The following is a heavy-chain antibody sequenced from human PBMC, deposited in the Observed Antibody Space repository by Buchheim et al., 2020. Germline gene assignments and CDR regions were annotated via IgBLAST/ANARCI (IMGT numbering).Heavy chain of an antibody. J-gene: IGHJ6*03. V-gene: IGHV4-59*01. CDR2: IYYSGST. CDR3: ARGIAVAGYYYYYYMDV. D-gene: IGHD6-19*01. CDR1: GGSISSYY. Sequence: QVQLQESGPGLVKPSETLSLTCTVSGGSISSYYWSWIRQPPGKGLEWIGYIYYSGSTNYNPSLKSRVTISVDTSKNQVSLKLSSVTAAETAVYYCARGIAVAGYYYYYYMDVWGKGAT.